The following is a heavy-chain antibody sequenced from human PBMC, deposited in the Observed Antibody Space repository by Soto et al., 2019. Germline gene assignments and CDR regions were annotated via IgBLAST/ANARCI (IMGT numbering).Heavy chain of an antibody. Sequence: VQLVESGGGLVQPGESLRLSCAASGFTFSNHWINWIRQTPGRGLEWLAVIKQDGSEKYYVDSMKGRFTVSRDNAMNSAYLQMNSLRVDDTAVYYCARDWYMDYWGQGTLVTVSS. D-gene: IGHD1-20*01. CDR1: GFTFSNHW. CDR3: ARDWYMDY. J-gene: IGHJ4*02. CDR2: IKQDGSEK. V-gene: IGHV3-7*04.